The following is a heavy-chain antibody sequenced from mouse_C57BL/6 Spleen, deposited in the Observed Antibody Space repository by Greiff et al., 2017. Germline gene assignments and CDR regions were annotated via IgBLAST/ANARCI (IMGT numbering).Heavy chain of an antibody. V-gene: IGHV1-64*01. D-gene: IGHD2-1*01. CDR3: ARYGNYGPVDYFDY. CDR1: GYTFTSYW. Sequence: QVQLQQPGAELVKPGASVKLSCKASGYTFTSYWMHWVKQRPGQGLEWIGMIHPNSGSTNYNEKFKSKATLTVDKSSSTAYMQLSSLTSEDSAVYYCARYGNYGPVDYFDYWGQGTTLTVSS. CDR2: IHPNSGST. J-gene: IGHJ2*01.